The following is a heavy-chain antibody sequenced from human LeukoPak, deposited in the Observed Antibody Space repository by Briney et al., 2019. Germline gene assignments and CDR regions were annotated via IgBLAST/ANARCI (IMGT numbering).Heavy chain of an antibody. CDR1: GFTFSSYA. CDR3: APDHRVVAARAEPQIDFDY. CDR2: ISGSGGST. V-gene: IGHV3-23*01. J-gene: IGHJ4*02. Sequence: GGSLRLSCAASGFTFSSYAMSWVRQAPGKGLEWVSAISGSGGSTYYADSVKGRITISRDNSKNTLYLQMNSLRAEDTAVYYCAPDHRVVAARAEPQIDFDYWGQGTLVTVSS. D-gene: IGHD5-12*01.